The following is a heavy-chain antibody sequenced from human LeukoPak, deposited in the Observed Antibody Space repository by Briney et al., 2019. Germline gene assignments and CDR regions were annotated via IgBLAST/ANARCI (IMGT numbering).Heavy chain of an antibody. CDR2: IYYSGST. Sequence: SEILSLTCTVSGGPISSSSYYWGWIRQPPGKGLEWIGSIYYSGSTYYNPSLKSRVTISVDTSKNQFSLKLSSVTAADTAVYYCARHQDRSIHFDYWGQGTLVTVSS. CDR3: ARHQDRSIHFDY. CDR1: GGPISSSSYY. V-gene: IGHV4-39*01. D-gene: IGHD1-26*01. J-gene: IGHJ4*02.